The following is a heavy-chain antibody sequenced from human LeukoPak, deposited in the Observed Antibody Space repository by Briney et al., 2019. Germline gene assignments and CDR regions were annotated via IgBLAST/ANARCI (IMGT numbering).Heavy chain of an antibody. Sequence: GGSLRLSCAASGFIVTNYAMTWVRQAPGKGLEWVSYISSSGSTIYYADSMKGRFTISRDNAKNSLYLQMNSLRAEDTAVYYCARDPGSSWSDFDYWGQGTLVTVSS. CDR3: ARDPGSSWSDFDY. V-gene: IGHV3-11*01. D-gene: IGHD6-13*01. J-gene: IGHJ4*02. CDR2: ISSSGSTI. CDR1: GFIVTNYA.